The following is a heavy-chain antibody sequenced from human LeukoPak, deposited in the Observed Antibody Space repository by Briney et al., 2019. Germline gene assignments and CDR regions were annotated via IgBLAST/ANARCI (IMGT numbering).Heavy chain of an antibody. CDR3: TKDPNGDYIGAFDP. CDR1: GFSFSSFA. J-gene: IGHJ5*02. CDR2: ITGGHYAT. V-gene: IGHV3-23*01. D-gene: IGHD4-17*01. Sequence: SAGSLRLSCAASGFSFSSFAMTWVRQAPGKGLEWVSSITGGHYATYNTDSVKGRFTIPRDNAKNTLYLQMNSLRADDTAIYYCTKDPNGDYIGAFDPWGQGTLVTVSS.